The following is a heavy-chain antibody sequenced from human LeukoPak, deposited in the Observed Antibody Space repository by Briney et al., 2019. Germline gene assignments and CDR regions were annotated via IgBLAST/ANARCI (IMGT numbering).Heavy chain of an antibody. CDR2: IYYSGGT. CDR3: ARTIFDAFDI. Sequence: PSETLSLTCTVSGGSISSYYWSWIRQPPGKGLEWIGYIYYSGGTNYNPSLKSRVTISVDTSKNQFSLKLSSVTAADTAVYYCARTIFDAFDIWGQGTMVTVSS. V-gene: IGHV4-59*01. J-gene: IGHJ3*02. D-gene: IGHD3-9*01. CDR1: GGSISSYY.